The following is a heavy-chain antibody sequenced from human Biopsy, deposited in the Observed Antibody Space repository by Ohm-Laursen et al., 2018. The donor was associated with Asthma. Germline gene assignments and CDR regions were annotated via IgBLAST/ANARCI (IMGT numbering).Heavy chain of an antibody. CDR2: IPQGGAT. J-gene: IGHJ6*02. CDR1: GGPLRGYV. CDR3: ASGPEWSGLDV. V-gene: IGHV4-34*01. Sequence: SETLSLTCALSGGPLRGYVWAWIRQPPGKGLEWIGEIPQGGATAVNPPLKSRVTFSMDPSKSQFYLSLRSMTAADTAVYYCASGPEWSGLDVWGQGTTVTVSS. D-gene: IGHD1-14*01.